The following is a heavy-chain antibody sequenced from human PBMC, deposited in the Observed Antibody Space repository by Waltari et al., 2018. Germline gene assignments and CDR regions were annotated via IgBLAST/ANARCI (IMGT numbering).Heavy chain of an antibody. D-gene: IGHD3-3*01. CDR2: IIPIFGTA. Sequence: QVQLVQSGAEVKTPGSSVKVSCTASGGTFSSYAISWVRQAPGQGLEWMGRIIPIFGTANYAQKFPGRVTITADKSTSTAYMELSSLRSEDTAVYYCARGRAPYDFWSGYPFDYWGQGTLVTVSS. J-gene: IGHJ4*02. V-gene: IGHV1-69*08. CDR3: ARGRAPYDFWSGYPFDY. CDR1: GGTFSSYA.